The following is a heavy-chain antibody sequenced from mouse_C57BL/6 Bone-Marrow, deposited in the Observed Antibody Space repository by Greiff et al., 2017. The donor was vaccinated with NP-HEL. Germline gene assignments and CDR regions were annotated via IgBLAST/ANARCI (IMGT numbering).Heavy chain of an antibody. J-gene: IGHJ4*01. V-gene: IGHV5-6*02. CDR2: ISSGGSYT. CDR1: GFTFSSYG. Sequence: EVKLVESGGDLVKPGGSLKLSCAASGFTFSSYGMSWVRQTPDKRLELVATISSGGSYTYYPDSVKGRFTISRDNAKNTLYLQMSSLKSEDTAMYYCARHSGPYYAMDYWGQGTSVTVSS. CDR3: ARHSGPYYAMDY.